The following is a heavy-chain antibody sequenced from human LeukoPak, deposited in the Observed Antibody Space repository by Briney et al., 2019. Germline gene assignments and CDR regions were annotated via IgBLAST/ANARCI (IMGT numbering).Heavy chain of an antibody. V-gene: IGHV4-59*08. D-gene: IGHD6-13*01. CDR1: GGSISSYY. Sequence: PSETLSLTCTVSGGSISSYYWSWIRQPPGKGLEWIGYIYYSGSTNYNPSLKSRVTISVDTSKNQFSLKLSSVTAADTAVYYCARSLKYSSSWYDLNWFDPWGQGTLVTVSS. J-gene: IGHJ5*02. CDR3: ARSLKYSSSWYDLNWFDP. CDR2: IYYSGST.